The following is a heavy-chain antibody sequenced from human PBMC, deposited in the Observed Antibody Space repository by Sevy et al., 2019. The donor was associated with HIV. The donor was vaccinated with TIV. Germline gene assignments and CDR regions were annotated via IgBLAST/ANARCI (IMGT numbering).Heavy chain of an antibody. J-gene: IGHJ3*02. CDR2: ISWNSGSI. V-gene: IGHV3-9*01. D-gene: IGHD3-16*01. Sequence: GGSLRLSCAASGFTFDDYAMHWVRQAPGKGLEWVSGISWNSGSIGYANSGKGRFTISTDNTKNSLYLQMNSLRAEDTALYYCAKDKGVPGEGAFDIWGQGTMVTVSS. CDR1: GFTFDDYA. CDR3: AKDKGVPGEGAFDI.